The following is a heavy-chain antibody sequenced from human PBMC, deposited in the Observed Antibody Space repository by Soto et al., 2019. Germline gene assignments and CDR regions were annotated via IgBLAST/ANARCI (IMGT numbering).Heavy chain of an antibody. J-gene: IGHJ4*02. CDR1: GYTFTDYT. V-gene: IGHV1-3*01. Sequence: ASVKVSCKPSGYTFTDYTLHWVRQAPGQRLEWMGCINAGTGDTAYSQKFQDKVTITRDKSASTAYMELSSLRSEDTAVYYRARDHYYGSGTYNYFDFWGQGTLVTVSS. CDR2: INAGTGDT. D-gene: IGHD3-10*01. CDR3: ARDHYYGSGTYNYFDF.